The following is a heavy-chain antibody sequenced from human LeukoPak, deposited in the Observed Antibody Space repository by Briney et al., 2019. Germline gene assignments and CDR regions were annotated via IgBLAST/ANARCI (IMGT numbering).Heavy chain of an antibody. V-gene: IGHV4-4*07. J-gene: IGHJ4*02. CDR1: GGSFSSYY. D-gene: IGHD3-22*01. CDR2: IYTSGST. CDR3: ARDTNLNDSSGYYHDY. Sequence: SETLSLTCTVSGGSFSSYYWSWIRQPAGKGLEWIGRIYTSGSTNYNPSLKSRVTMSVDTSKNQFSLKLSSVTAADTAVYYCARDTNLNDSSGYYHDYWGQGTLVTVSS.